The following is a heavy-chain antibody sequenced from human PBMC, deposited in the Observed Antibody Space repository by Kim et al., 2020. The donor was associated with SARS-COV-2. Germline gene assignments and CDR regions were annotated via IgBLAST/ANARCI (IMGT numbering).Heavy chain of an antibody. CDR2: IRSKAYGGTT. CDR1: GFTFGDYA. J-gene: IGHJ6*02. Sequence: GGSLRLSCTASGFTFGDYAMSWVRQAPGKGLEWVGFIRSKAYGGTTEYAASVKGRFTISRDDSKSIAYLQMNNLKTEDTAVYYCTRVQFTVTTIGGMDVWGQGTTVTVSS. V-gene: IGHV3-49*04. D-gene: IGHD4-17*01. CDR3: TRVQFTVTTIGGMDV.